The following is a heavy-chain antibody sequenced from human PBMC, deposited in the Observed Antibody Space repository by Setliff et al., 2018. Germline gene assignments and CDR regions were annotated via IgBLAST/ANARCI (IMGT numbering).Heavy chain of an antibody. CDR3: ARDGGEY. D-gene: IGHD3-16*01. V-gene: IGHV3-7*01. CDR2: INQDGSGK. CDR1: GFTFSSYS. J-gene: IGHJ4*02. Sequence: GESLKISCAASGFTFSSYSMNWVRQAPGKGLEWVGNINQDGSGKYYVDSVKGRFTISRDNAKNSLYVQMNSLRAEDTAVYYCARDGGEYWGQGTLVTVSS.